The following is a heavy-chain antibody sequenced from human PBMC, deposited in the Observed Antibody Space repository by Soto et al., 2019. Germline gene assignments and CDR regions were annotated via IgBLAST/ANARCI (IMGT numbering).Heavy chain of an antibody. CDR3: AREDGRSYYYDSSGLRRAFDI. CDR2: INPNSGGT. CDR1: GYTFTGYY. V-gene: IGHV1-2*02. D-gene: IGHD3-22*01. Sequence: ASVKVSCKASGYTFTGYYMHWVRQAPGQGLEWMGWINPNSGGTNYAQKFQGRFTMTRDTSISTAYMELSRLRSDDTAVYYCAREDGRSYYYDSSGLRRAFDIWGQGTMVTVSS. J-gene: IGHJ3*02.